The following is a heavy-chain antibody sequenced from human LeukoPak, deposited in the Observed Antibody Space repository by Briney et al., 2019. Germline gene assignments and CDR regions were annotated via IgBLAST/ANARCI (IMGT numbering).Heavy chain of an antibody. Sequence: PSETLSLTCTVSGGSISSGGYYWSWLRQHPGKGLEWIAYIYYTGSTHYNPSLKSRLTISVDTSKNHFSLRLSSMTAADTAVYYCARVPSVIDAFDIWGQGTMVTVSS. D-gene: IGHD2-21*01. V-gene: IGHV4-31*03. CDR2: IYYTGST. CDR3: ARVPSVIDAFDI. J-gene: IGHJ3*02. CDR1: GGSISSGGYY.